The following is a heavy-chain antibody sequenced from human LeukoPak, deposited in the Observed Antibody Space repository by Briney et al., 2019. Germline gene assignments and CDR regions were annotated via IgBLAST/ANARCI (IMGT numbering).Heavy chain of an antibody. CDR1: NDSISNYY. V-gene: IGHV4-59*01. J-gene: IGHJ4*02. Sequence: SETLSLTCTVSNDSISNYYWSGIRQPPGKGLEWIGYIYYSGSTNYYPSLKSRVTMSIDTSKSQFSLKLRSVTAADTAVYYCARGGYSYGIGFDYWGQGALVTVSS. CDR2: IYYSGST. D-gene: IGHD5-18*01. CDR3: ARGGYSYGIGFDY.